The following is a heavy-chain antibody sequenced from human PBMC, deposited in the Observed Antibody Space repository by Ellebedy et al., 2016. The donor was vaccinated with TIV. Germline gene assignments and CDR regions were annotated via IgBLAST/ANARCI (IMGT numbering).Heavy chain of an antibody. V-gene: IGHV4-34*01. Sequence: SETLSLXCAVYGGSFSGYYWSWIRQPPGKGLEWIGEINHSGSTNYNPSLKSRVTISVDTSKNQFSLKLSSVTAADTAVYYCQVFGGPEEFDWLYDYWGQGTLVTVSS. J-gene: IGHJ4*02. CDR1: GGSFSGYY. D-gene: IGHD3-9*01. CDR2: INHSGST. CDR3: QVFGGPEEFDWLYDY.